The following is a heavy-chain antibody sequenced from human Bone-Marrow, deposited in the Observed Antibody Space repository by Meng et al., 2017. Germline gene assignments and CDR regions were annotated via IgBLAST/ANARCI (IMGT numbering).Heavy chain of an antibody. V-gene: IGHV3-74*03. D-gene: IGHD6-19*01. CDR2: INDAGSET. Sequence: GESLKISCAASGFTFINYWMHWFRQAPGKGLVWVARINDAGSETKYEDSVKGRFTISRDNAKNSLYLQMNSLRAEDTAVYYCARVKGSGWYRTFDYWGPGTLVTVSS. CDR1: GFTFINYW. CDR3: ARVKGSGWYRTFDY. J-gene: IGHJ4*02.